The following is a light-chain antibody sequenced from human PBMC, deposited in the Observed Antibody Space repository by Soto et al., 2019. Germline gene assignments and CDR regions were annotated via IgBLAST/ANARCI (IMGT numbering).Light chain of an antibody. CDR3: AAWDDSLSAFYV. CDR2: RNN. J-gene: IGLJ1*01. CDR1: SSKIGSNY. Sequence: QSVLTQPPSASGTPGQRVTISCSGSSSKIGSNYVYWYQQLPGTAPKLLIYRNNQRPSGVPDRFSGSKSGTSASLAISGLRSEDEADYYCAAWDDSLSAFYVFGTGTKVTVL. V-gene: IGLV1-47*01.